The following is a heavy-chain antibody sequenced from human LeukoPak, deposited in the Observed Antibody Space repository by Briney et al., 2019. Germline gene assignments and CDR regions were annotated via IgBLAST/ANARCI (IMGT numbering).Heavy chain of an antibody. J-gene: IGHJ5*02. CDR2: IWYDGSNK. D-gene: IGHD4-17*01. Sequence: GRSLRFSCAASGFTFSSYGMHWVRQAPGKGLEWVAVIWYDGSNKYYADSVKGRFTISRDNSKNTLYLQMNSLRAEDTAVYYCARDRRDYGDYVFQWFDPWGQGTLVTVSS. V-gene: IGHV3-33*01. CDR3: ARDRRDYGDYVFQWFDP. CDR1: GFTFSSYG.